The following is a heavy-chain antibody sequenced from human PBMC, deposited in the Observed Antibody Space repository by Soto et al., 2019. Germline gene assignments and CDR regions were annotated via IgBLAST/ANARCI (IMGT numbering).Heavy chain of an antibody. CDR3: ARDGAAVYYHNSNYGGQLGF. V-gene: IGHV3-7*01. CDR2: IKQDGSEK. Sequence: GGSLRLSCAASGFTCSAYWMSWVRQAPGKGLEWVANIKQDGSEKYYVDSVKGRNTISRDDAKNSLYLQLNGLRADDKAFYYCARDGAAVYYHNSNYGGQLGFWGQGTLVTVSS. J-gene: IGHJ4*02. D-gene: IGHD3-10*01. CDR1: GFTCSAYW.